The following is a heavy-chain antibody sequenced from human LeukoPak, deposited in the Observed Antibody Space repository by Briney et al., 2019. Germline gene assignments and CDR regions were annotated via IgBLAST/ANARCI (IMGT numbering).Heavy chain of an antibody. CDR2: INSDGSST. Sequence: PGGSLRLSCAASGLTFSSYWMHWVRQAPGKGLVWVSRINSDGSSTSYADSVKGRFTISRDNAKNTLYLQMNSLRAEDTAVYYCARITNTFGGVMSVDYWGQGTLVTVSS. CDR3: ARITNTFGGVMSVDY. V-gene: IGHV3-74*01. D-gene: IGHD3-16*01. CDR1: GLTFSSYW. J-gene: IGHJ4*02.